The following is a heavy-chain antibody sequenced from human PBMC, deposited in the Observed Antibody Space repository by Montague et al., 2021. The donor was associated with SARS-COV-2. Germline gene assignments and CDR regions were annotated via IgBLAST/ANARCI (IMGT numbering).Heavy chain of an antibody. J-gene: IGHJ5*02. Sequence: SETLSLTCTVSGGSISSSSYYWGWIRQPPGEGLEWIGSIYYSGSTYYNPSLKSRVTISVDTSKNQFSLKLSSVTAADTAVYYCARALIMITFGGVIAHWFDPW. CDR1: GGSISSSSYY. V-gene: IGHV4-39*07. D-gene: IGHD3-16*02. CDR2: IYYSGST. CDR3: ARALIMITFGGVIAHWFDP.